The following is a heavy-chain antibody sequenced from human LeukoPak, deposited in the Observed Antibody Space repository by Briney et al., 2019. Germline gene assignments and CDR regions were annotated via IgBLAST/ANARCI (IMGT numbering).Heavy chain of an antibody. D-gene: IGHD3-16*01. J-gene: IGHJ4*02. Sequence: PSETLSLTCTVSGGSISSYYWSWIRQPPGKGLEWIGYIYYSGSTNYNPSLKSRVTISVDTSKNQFSLKLSSVTAADTAVYYCATVGDYIWGSYNDYWGQGTLVTVSS. V-gene: IGHV4-59*08. CDR1: GGSISSYY. CDR2: IYYSGST. CDR3: ATVGDYIWGSYNDY.